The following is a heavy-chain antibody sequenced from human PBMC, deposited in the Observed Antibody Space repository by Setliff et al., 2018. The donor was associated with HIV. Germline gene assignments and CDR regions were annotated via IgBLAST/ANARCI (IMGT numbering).Heavy chain of an antibody. CDR2: INHSGST. J-gene: IGHJ4*02. D-gene: IGHD2-21*02. Sequence: SETLSLTCAVYGGSFSGYYWSWIRQPPGKGLEWIGEINHSGSTNYNPSLKSRATISVDTSKNQFSLKLSSVTAADTAVYYCARGGVVTEFDYWVQGTLVTVSS. CDR1: GGSFSGYY. CDR3: ARGGVVTEFDY. V-gene: IGHV4-34*01.